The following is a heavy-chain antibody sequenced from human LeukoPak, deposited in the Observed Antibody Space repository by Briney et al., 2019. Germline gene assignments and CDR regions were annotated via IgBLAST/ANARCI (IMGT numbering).Heavy chain of an antibody. CDR3: TRGGTTLDY. J-gene: IGHJ4*02. V-gene: IGHV3-74*01. CDR1: GFTFSSYW. CDR2: IDTDGSNT. D-gene: IGHD1-7*01. Sequence: GGSLRLSCAASGFTFSSYWMHWVRQAPGKGLVWASRIDTDGSNTAYADSVKGRFTISRDNAKNTLYLQMSSLRAEDTAVYYCTRGGTTLDYWGQGTLVTVSS.